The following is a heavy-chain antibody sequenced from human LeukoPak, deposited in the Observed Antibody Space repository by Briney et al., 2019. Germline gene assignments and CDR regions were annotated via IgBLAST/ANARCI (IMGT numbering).Heavy chain of an antibody. CDR2: IKQDGSEK. Sequence: PGGSLRLSCAASGFTFSSYWMNWVRQAPGKGLEWVANIKQDGSEKYYVDSVKGRFTISRDNAKNSLYLQMNSLGAEDTAIYYCAREGIDSSGYSFDYWGQGTLVTVSS. J-gene: IGHJ4*02. D-gene: IGHD3-22*01. CDR1: GFTFSSYW. V-gene: IGHV3-7*01. CDR3: AREGIDSSGYSFDY.